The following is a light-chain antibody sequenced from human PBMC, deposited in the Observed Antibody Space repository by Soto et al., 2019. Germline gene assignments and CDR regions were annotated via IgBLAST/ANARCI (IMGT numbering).Light chain of an antibody. CDR1: SSDVGGYNY. CDR3: SSYTSSSTPCV. Sequence: ALTQPASVSGSPGQSITISCTGTSSDVGGYNYVSWYQQHPGKAPKLMIYEVSNRPSGVSNRFSGSKSGNTASLTISGLQAEDEADYYCSSYTSSSTPCVFGTGTKVTVL. J-gene: IGLJ1*01. V-gene: IGLV2-14*01. CDR2: EVS.